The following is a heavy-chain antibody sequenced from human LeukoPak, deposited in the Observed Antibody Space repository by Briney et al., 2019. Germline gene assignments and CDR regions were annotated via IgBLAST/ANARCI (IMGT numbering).Heavy chain of an antibody. CDR2: IYPGDSDT. V-gene: IGHV5-51*01. CDR1: GYSFTSYW. CDR3: ARPTSTASFEFDL. Sequence: GESLKISCKGSGYSFTSYWIGWVRQMPGKGLEWMGIIYPGDSDTRYSPSFQGQVTISADKSISTACLQWSSLKASDTAMYYCARPTSTASFEFDLWGRGTLVTVSS. J-gene: IGHJ2*01. D-gene: IGHD5-24*01.